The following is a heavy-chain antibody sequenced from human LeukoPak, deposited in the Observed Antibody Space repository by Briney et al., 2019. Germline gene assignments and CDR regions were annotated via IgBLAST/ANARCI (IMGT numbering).Heavy chain of an antibody. V-gene: IGHV1-18*01. J-gene: IGHJ5*02. CDR2: ISAYNGNT. CDR3: ARGHHIGSPGHWFDP. CDR1: GYTFTSYG. Sequence: GASVKVSCKASGYTFTSYGISWVRQAPGQGLEWMGWISAYNGNTNYAQKLQGRVTMTTDTSTSTAYMELRSLRSDDTAVYYCARGHHIGSPGHWFDPWGQGTLVIVSS. D-gene: IGHD5-12*01.